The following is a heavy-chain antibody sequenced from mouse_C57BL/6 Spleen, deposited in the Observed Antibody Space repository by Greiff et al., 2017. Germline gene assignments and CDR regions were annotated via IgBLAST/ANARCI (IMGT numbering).Heavy chain of an antibody. Sequence: QVQLKQPGTELVKPGASVKLSCKASGYTFTSYWMHWVKQRPGQGLEWIGNINPSNGGTNYNEKFKSKATLTVDKSSSTAYLQLSSLTSEDSAVYYCARGPGFYWYFEVWGTGTTVTVSS. CDR1: GYTFTSYW. V-gene: IGHV1-53*01. D-gene: IGHD4-1*01. J-gene: IGHJ1*03. CDR3: ARGPGFYWYFEV. CDR2: INPSNGGT.